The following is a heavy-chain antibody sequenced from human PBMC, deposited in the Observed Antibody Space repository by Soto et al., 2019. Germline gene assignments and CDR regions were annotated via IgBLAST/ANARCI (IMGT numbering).Heavy chain of an antibody. D-gene: IGHD3-9*01. V-gene: IGHV3-30-3*01. Sequence: QVQLVESGGGVVQPGRSLRLSCAASGFTFSSYAMHWVRQAPGKGLEWVAVISYDGSNKYYADSVKGRFTISRDNSENTLYLQMNSLRAEDTAVYYCARGELTDYWGQGTLVTVSS. J-gene: IGHJ4*02. CDR2: ISYDGSNK. CDR1: GFTFSSYA. CDR3: ARGELTDY.